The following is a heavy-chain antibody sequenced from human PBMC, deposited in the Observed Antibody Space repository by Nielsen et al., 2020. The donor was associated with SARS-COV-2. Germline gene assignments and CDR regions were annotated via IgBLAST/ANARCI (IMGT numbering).Heavy chain of an antibody. D-gene: IGHD3-9*01. Sequence: SETLSLTCTVSGGSITSGNYYWSWLRQHPGKGLEWIGNIYFSGSTYYNPSLESRVTISIDTSKNQFSLKLSSVTSADSAVYYCATDLDGCQILDAWGQGTTVTVSS. CDR2: IYFSGST. CDR1: GGSITSGNYY. CDR3: ATDLDGCQILDA. J-gene: IGHJ6*02. V-gene: IGHV4-31*03.